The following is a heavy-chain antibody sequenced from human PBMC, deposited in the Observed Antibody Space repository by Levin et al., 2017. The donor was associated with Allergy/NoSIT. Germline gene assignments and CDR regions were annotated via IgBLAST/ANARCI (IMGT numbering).Heavy chain of an antibody. CDR3: ARDKSGIAARYFGVFDS. D-gene: IGHD6-6*01. CDR1: GFTFSSYS. Sequence: GGSLRLSCAASGFTFSSYSMNWVRQAPGKGLEWVSSISSSSSYIYYADSVKGRFTISRDNAKNSLYLQMNSLRAEDTAVYYCARDKSGIAARYFGVFDSWGQGTLVTVSS. V-gene: IGHV3-21*01. J-gene: IGHJ4*02. CDR2: ISSSSSYI.